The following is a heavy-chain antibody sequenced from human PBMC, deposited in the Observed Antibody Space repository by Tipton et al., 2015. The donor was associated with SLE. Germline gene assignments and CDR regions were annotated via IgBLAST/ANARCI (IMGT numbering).Heavy chain of an antibody. V-gene: IGHV3-30*03. J-gene: IGHJ4*02. D-gene: IGHD1-20*01. CDR1: GLTVSGNY. CDR2: ISYDGSNK. CDR3: ARHLGAHNWNY. Sequence: SLRLSCTASGLTVSGNYMSWVRQAPGKGLEWVAVISYDGSNKYYADSVKGRFTISRDNSKNTLYLQMNSLRAEDTAVYYCARHLGAHNWNYWGRGTLVTVSS.